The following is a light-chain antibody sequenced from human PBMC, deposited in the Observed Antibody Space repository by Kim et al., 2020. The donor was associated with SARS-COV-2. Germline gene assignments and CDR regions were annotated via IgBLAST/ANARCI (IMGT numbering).Light chain of an antibody. V-gene: IGKV2-30*01. CDR1: ESTRDSDGNTL. J-gene: IGKJ1*01. Sequence: SGRFNESTRDSDGNTLLIWLQQRPCHSQRRLNYKVSIRDAGVPDRFSGSGSGADFTLIISSVEAEDVRVYYSMQGSHWPWTSGHGTKVDIK. CDR3: MQGSHWPWT. CDR2: KVS.